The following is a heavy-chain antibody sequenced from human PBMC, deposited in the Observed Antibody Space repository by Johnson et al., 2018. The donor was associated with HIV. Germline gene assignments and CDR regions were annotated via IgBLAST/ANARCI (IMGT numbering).Heavy chain of an antibody. CDR2: ISDSGGRT. CDR1: GFAFVSYA. D-gene: IGHD3-10*01. Sequence: VQLVESGGGLVQPGGSLSLSCTASGFAFVSYAMSWVRQAPGKGLEWVSTISDSGGRTFNADSVKGRFTISRDNSRNTLYLQINSLRDEDTAVYFCAKAGGDRSSWFGSAFAIWGQGKGVTVSS. CDR3: AKAGGDRSSWFGSAFAI. J-gene: IGHJ3*02. V-gene: IGHV3-23*04.